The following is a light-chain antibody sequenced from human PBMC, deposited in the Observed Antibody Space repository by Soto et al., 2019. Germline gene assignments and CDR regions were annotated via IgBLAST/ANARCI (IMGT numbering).Light chain of an antibody. J-gene: IGKJ1*01. CDR1: QSVSSW. CDR2: KAS. CDR3: QHYASFSGT. V-gene: IGKV1-5*03. Sequence: DIQMTQSPSTLSASVGDRVTITCRASQSVSSWVAWYHLKPGKAPKLLIYKASTLETGVPSRFSGSGSRTEFTLTTSSLQPDDFATYYCQHYASFSGTFGQGTKVDIK.